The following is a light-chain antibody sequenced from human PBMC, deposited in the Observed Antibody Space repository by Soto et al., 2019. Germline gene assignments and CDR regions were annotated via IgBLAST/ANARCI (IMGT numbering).Light chain of an antibody. J-gene: IGKJ1*01. CDR3: QQYNDWPWT. CDR2: DAS. V-gene: IGKV3-15*01. Sequence: EIVMTQSPGTLSVSPGERVTLSCRASQSVRSKLVWYQRKPGQTPRLLIYDASTRATDVPGRFSGSGSGTEFTLTISSLQSEDFAVYYCQQYNDWPWTSGQGTKVDIK. CDR1: QSVRSK.